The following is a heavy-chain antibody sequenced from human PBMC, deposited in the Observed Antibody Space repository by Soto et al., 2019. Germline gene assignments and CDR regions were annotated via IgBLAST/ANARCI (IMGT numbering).Heavy chain of an antibody. V-gene: IGHV3-30*18. CDR2: ISYDGSNE. Sequence: QVQLVESGGGVVQPGRSLRLSCAASGFTFSNYGMHWVRQAPGKGLEWVAVISYDGSNEYYADSVKGRFTISRDNSKNTLDMQMNSLRAEDTALYYCAKGGPAAAGPYFDYWGQGTLVTVSS. J-gene: IGHJ4*02. D-gene: IGHD6-13*01. CDR1: GFTFSNYG. CDR3: AKGGPAAAGPYFDY.